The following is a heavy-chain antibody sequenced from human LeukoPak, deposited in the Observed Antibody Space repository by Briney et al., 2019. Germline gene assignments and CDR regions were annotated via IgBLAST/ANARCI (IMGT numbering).Heavy chain of an antibody. J-gene: IGHJ4*02. CDR3: ARLEAEAGILDY. V-gene: IGHV4-39*01. CDR1: GGSISSSSYY. CDR2: IYYSGST. Sequence: SETLSLTCTVSGGSISSSSYYWGWIRQPPGKGLEWIGSIYYSGSTYYNPSLKSRVTISVDTSKNQFSLKLSSVTAADTAVYFCARLEAEAGILDYWGQGTLVTVSS. D-gene: IGHD6-19*01.